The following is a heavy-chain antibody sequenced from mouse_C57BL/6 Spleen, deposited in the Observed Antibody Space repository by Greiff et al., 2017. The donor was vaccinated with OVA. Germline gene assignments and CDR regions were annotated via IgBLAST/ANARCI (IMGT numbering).Heavy chain of an antibody. CDR3: ARNGYFGYYYAMGY. D-gene: IGHD2-3*01. V-gene: IGHV14-3*01. CDR1: GFNIKNTY. J-gene: IGHJ4*01. CDR2: IDPANGNT. Sequence: VQLQQSVAELVRPGASVKLSCTASGFNIKNTYMHWVKQRPEQGLEWIGRIDPANGNTKYAPQFQGKATLTADTSSNTASLQLRSLTSEDTAVYYGARNGYFGYYYAMGYWGQGTSVTVSS.